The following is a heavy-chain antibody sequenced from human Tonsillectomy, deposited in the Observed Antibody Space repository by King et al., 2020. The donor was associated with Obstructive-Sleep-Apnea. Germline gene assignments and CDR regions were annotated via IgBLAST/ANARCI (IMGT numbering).Heavy chain of an antibody. CDR1: GGSISSSNW. CDR2: IYHSGST. D-gene: IGHD3-22*01. Sequence: QLQESGPGLVKPSGTLSLTCAVSGGSISSSNWWSWVRQPPGKGLEWIGEIYHSGSTNYNPPLNSRVTISVDKSKNQFSLKLSSVTAADTAVYYCARVGDYCDSCGLDYWGQGTLVTVSS. J-gene: IGHJ4*02. CDR3: ARVGDYCDSCGLDY. V-gene: IGHV4-4*02.